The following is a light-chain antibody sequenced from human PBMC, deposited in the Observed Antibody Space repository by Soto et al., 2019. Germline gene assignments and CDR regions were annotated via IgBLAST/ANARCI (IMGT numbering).Light chain of an antibody. J-gene: IGLJ2*01. V-gene: IGLV1-44*01. CDR1: SSNIGGNT. Sequence: VLTQPPSASGTPGQRVTISCSGSSSNIGGNTVNWYQQLPGTAPKLLMYTNNQRPSGVPDRFSGSKSGTSASLAISGLQSEDEADYYCAAWDDSLNGVVFGGGTKVTVL. CDR3: AAWDDSLNGVV. CDR2: TNN.